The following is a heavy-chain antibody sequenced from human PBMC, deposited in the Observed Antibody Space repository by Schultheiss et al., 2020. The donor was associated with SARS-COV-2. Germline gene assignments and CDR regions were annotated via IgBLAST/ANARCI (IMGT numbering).Heavy chain of an antibody. Sequence: SQTLSLTCTVSGGSVSSGRYYWSWIRQHPGMGLGWLGYIYYSGSTYYNPSLKSRLTISVDTSKNQFSLKLSSVIAADTAGYYCARPAPRYCSGGICYRNYRYYYGMDVWGHGTTVTVSS. V-gene: IGHV4-31*03. D-gene: IGHD2-15*01. J-gene: IGHJ6*02. CDR3: ARPAPRYCSGGICYRNYRYYYGMDV. CDR2: IYYSGST. CDR1: GGSVSSGRYY.